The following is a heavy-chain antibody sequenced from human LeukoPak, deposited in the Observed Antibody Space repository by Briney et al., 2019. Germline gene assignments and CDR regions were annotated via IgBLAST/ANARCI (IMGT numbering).Heavy chain of an antibody. V-gene: IGHV3-11*01. D-gene: IGHD3-10*01. CDR2: ISSSGSTI. CDR3: ARDSYASYYYGSGSYD. Sequence: GGSLRLSCAASGFTFSDYYMSWIRQDPGKGLEWVSYISSSGSTIYYADSVKGRFTISRDNAKNSLYLQMNSLRAEDTAVYYCARDSYASYYYGSGSYDWGQGTLVTVSS. CDR1: GFTFSDYY. J-gene: IGHJ4*02.